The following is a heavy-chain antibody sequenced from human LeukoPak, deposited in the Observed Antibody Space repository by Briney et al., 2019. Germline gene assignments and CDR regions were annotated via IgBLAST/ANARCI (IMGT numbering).Heavy chain of an antibody. CDR3: AKGPDSYSSSYHFDY. Sequence: GGSLRLSCTASGFTFSGYAMSWVRQAPDQGLEWVSGISGNGSSTYSADSVQGRYTISRDNSKNTLYLQMNSLRAEDAAVYYCAKGPDSYSSSYHFDYWGQGTLATVSS. D-gene: IGHD6-13*01. CDR2: ISGNGSST. V-gene: IGHV3-23*01. CDR1: GFTFSGYA. J-gene: IGHJ4*02.